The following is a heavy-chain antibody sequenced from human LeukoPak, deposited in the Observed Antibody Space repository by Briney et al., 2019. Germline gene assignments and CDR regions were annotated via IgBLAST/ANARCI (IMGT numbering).Heavy chain of an antibody. CDR2: IYYTGRT. CDR3: AKDFSSGSYYVAYYFDY. J-gene: IGHJ4*02. Sequence: SETLSLTCSVSGGSISSSAYHWSWFRQHPGKGLEWIGYIYYTGRTYYSPSLKSRVTISLDTSKNQFSLNLSSLTAADTAVYYCAKDFSSGSYYVAYYFDYWGQGTLVTVSS. CDR1: GGSISSSAYH. V-gene: IGHV4-31*03. D-gene: IGHD1-26*01.